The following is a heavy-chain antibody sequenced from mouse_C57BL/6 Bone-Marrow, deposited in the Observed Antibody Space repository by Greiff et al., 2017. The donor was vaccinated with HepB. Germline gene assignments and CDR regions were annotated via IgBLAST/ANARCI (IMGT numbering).Heavy chain of an antibody. V-gene: IGHV5-9*01. CDR1: GFTFSSYT. CDR3: ARRDYYGRFAY. CDR2: ISGGGGNT. J-gene: IGHJ3*01. Sequence: EVQVVESGGGLVKPGGSLKLSCAASGFTFSSYTMSWVRQTPEKRLEWVATISGGGGNTYYPDSVKGRFTISRDNAKNTLYLQMSSLRSEDTALYYCARRDYYGRFAYWGQGTLVTVSA. D-gene: IGHD1-1*01.